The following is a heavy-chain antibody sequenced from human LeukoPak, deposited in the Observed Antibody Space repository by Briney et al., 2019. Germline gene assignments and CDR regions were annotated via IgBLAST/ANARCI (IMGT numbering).Heavy chain of an antibody. CDR3: ARQSSGYYYFDY. CDR2: ISSSGSTI. Sequence: TGGPLRLSCAASGFTFSDYYMSWIRQAPGKGLEWVSYISSSGSTIYYADSVKGRFTISRDNAKNSLYLQMNSLRAEDTAVYYCARQSSGYYYFDYWGQGTLVTVSS. D-gene: IGHD3-22*01. J-gene: IGHJ4*02. V-gene: IGHV3-11*01. CDR1: GFTFSDYY.